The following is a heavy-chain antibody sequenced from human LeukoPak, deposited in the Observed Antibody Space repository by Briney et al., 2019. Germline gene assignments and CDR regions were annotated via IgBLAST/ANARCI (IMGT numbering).Heavy chain of an antibody. CDR1: GGSINYYY. D-gene: IGHD2-21*02. CDR2: IYYSGGT. J-gene: IGHJ4*02. V-gene: IGHV4-59*08. Sequence: PSETLSLTCSVSGGSINYYYWSWIRQPPGKGLEWIGYIYYSGGTNYNPSLKSRVSMSVDTFKNQFSLELTSVTAADTAVYYCASEQLVTYYFDNWGQGTLVTVSS. CDR3: ASEQLVTYYFDN.